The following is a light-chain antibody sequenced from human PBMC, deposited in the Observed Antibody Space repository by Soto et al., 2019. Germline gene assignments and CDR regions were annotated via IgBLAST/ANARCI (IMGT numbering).Light chain of an antibody. Sequence: DIQMTQSPSTLSASVGDRVTITCRASQSISSWLAWYQQKPGKAPKLLIYKASSLESGVPSRFSGSGSGTEFTLTISSLQPDDFATYYCQQYNSYPYTFGQGTRLESK. CDR1: QSISSW. CDR2: KAS. J-gene: IGKJ5*01. V-gene: IGKV1-5*03. CDR3: QQYNSYPYT.